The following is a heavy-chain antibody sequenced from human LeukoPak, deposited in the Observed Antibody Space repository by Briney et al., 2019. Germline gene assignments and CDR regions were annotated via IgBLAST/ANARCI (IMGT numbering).Heavy chain of an antibody. V-gene: IGHV4-39*07. CDR3: ARESLAWLQSRTSWFDP. D-gene: IGHD5-24*01. CDR1: GGSISSSSYY. J-gene: IGHJ5*02. CDR2: IHYSGST. Sequence: SETLSLTCTVSGGSISSSSYYWGWTRQPPGKGLEWIGSIHYSGSTYYNPSLKSRVTISVDTSKNQFSLKLSSVTAADTAVYYCARESLAWLQSRTSWFDPWGQGTLVTVSS.